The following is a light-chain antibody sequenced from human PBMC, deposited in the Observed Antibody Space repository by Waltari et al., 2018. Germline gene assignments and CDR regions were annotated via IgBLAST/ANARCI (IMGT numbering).Light chain of an antibody. CDR3: CSYADSYTLV. J-gene: IGLJ2*01. CDR2: EVN. V-gene: IGLV2-11*01. CDR1: SSDVGSYNY. Sequence: QAALAQPPSVSGSPGKSVTISCTGTSSDVGSYNYVSWSQQHPDTTPKLLIYEVNKRPSGVSDRFSGSKSGNTASLTISGLQAEDEADYYCCSYADSYTLVFGGGARLTVL.